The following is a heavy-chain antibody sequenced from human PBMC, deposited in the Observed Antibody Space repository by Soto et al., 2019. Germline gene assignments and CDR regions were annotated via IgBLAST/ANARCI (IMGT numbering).Heavy chain of an antibody. CDR3: APLGYCTNGVCYPWFDP. CDR1: GFSLSTSGVG. CDR2: IYWDDDK. J-gene: IGHJ5*02. Sequence: QITLKESGPTLVNPTQTLTLTCTFSGFSLSTSGVGVGWIRQPPGKALEWLALIYWDDDKRYSPSLKSRLTITKDTSNNQVVLTMTNMDPVDTATYYCAPLGYCTNGVCYPWFDPWGQGTLVTVSS. D-gene: IGHD2-8*01. V-gene: IGHV2-5*02.